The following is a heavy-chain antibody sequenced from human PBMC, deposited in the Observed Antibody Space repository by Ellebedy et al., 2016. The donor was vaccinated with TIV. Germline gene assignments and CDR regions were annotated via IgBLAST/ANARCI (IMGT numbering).Heavy chain of an antibody. Sequence: GESLKISCAASGFTFSSYGMHWVRQAPGKGLEWVAVIWYDGSNKYYADSVKGRFTISRDNSKNTLYLQMNSLRAEDTAVYYCTTVYSYYYYYGMDVWGQGTTVTVSS. V-gene: IGHV3-33*01. CDR1: GFTFSSYG. CDR3: TTVYSYYYYYGMDV. D-gene: IGHD2-15*01. CDR2: IWYDGSNK. J-gene: IGHJ6*02.